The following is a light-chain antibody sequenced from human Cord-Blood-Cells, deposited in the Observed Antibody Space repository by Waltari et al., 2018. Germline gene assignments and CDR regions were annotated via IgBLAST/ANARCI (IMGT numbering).Light chain of an antibody. J-gene: IGKJ2*01. CDR2: DAA. CDR3: QQYNSDSPET. V-gene: IGKV1-5*01. CDR1: QSISSW. Sequence: DIQMTPSPSTLSASVGERVAINCRASQSISSWLAWDQLKPGKAPKLLIYDAASLESGIPSSFSGSGYGKEFTLTISSLQPDDFATYYCQQYNSDSPETFGQGTKLEIK.